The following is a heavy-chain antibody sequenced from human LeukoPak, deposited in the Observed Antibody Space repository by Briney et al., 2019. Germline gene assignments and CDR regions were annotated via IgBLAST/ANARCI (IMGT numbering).Heavy chain of an antibody. CDR2: IGGGGTT. CDR3: AQDRGARYPFGMDV. V-gene: IGHV3-23*01. J-gene: IGHJ6*02. D-gene: IGHD2-2*01. CDR1: GLTFSTYA. Sequence: PGGSLRLSCAASGLTFSTYAMRWIRQAPGKELEWVSSIGGGGTTSYADSVKGRFTISRDLSKITVYLQMNSLRAEDTAVYYCAQDRGARYPFGMDVWGQGTTVTVS.